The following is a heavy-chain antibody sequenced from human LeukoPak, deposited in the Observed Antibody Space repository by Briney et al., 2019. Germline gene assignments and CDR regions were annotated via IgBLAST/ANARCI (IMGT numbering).Heavy chain of an antibody. J-gene: IGHJ4*02. CDR1: GGSISSSSYY. Sequence: SETLSLTCTVSGGSISSSSYYWGWIRQPPGKGLEWIGSIYYSGSTYYNPSLKSRVTISVDTSKNQFSLKLSSVTAADTAVYYCAKDWGEYFDYVWGSFTSFDFWGQGTLVTVSS. CDR2: IYYSGST. V-gene: IGHV4-39*02. CDR3: AKDWGEYFDYVWGSFTSFDF. D-gene: IGHD3-16*01.